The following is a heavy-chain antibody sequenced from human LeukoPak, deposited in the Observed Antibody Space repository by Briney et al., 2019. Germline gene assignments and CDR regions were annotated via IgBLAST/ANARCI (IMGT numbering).Heavy chain of an antibody. V-gene: IGHV3-30*18. Sequence: GGSLRLSCAATGFTFSSFSMHWVRQAPGKGLEWVAVISYDGSNKYYADSVKGRFTISRDNSKNTLYLQVNSLRTEDTAVYYCAKGRVGANGYYYYGMDVWGQGTTVTASS. D-gene: IGHD1-26*01. CDR3: AKGRVGANGYYYYGMDV. CDR1: GFTFSSFS. CDR2: ISYDGSNK. J-gene: IGHJ6*02.